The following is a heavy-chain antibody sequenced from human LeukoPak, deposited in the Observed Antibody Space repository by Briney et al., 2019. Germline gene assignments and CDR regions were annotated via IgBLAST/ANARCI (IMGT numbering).Heavy chain of an antibody. Sequence: GGSLRLSCAASGFTFSSYGIHWVRQAPGKGLEWISFISHDGSKKYCADSVKGRFTVSRDNSKDTLYLQMDSLRAEDTAVYYCARRQERFGELLALDYWGQGTLVTVSS. CDR3: ARRQERFGELLALDY. CDR2: ISHDGSKK. D-gene: IGHD3-10*01. V-gene: IGHV3-30*04. CDR1: GFTFSSYG. J-gene: IGHJ4*02.